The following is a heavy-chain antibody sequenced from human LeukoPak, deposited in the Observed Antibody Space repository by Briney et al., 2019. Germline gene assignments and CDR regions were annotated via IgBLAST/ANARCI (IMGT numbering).Heavy chain of an antibody. D-gene: IGHD2-21*01. V-gene: IGHV1-58*01. CDR1: GITFTTFA. CDR3: AADFIPGPKGFDP. CDR2: IVVGSGTT. Sequence: GASVKVSCKTSGITFTTFAVQWVRQARGQRLEWIGWIVVGSGTTKYAQKFQERVTITRDMSTSTAYMELSSLRSEDTAVYYCAADFIPGPKGFDPWGQGTLVTVSS. J-gene: IGHJ5*02.